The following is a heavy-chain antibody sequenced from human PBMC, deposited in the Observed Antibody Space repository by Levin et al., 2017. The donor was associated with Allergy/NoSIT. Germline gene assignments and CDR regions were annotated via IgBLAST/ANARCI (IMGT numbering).Heavy chain of an antibody. CDR2: LYTAGSGGST. J-gene: IGHJ4*02. Sequence: LSLTCAASGFTVRDSFMSWVRQAPGKGLEWVSILYTAGSGGSTYYADSVRGRFPISRDDSKNTLFLEMNGLRADDTAVYYCARVITNYFDLWGQGTLLTVSS. CDR1: GFTVRDSF. D-gene: IGHD1-14*01. V-gene: IGHV3-53*01. CDR3: ARVITNYFDL.